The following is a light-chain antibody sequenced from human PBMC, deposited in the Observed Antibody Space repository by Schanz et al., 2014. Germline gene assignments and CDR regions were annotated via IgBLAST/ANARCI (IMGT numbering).Light chain of an antibody. V-gene: IGLV2-14*03. Sequence: QSALTQPASVSGSPGQSITISCTGTSSDVGRYNYVSWYQQHPGKAPKLMIYDVSNRPSGVSNRFSGSKSGNTASLTISGLQAEDEADYYCSSYTSSSPWVFGGGTKLTVL. CDR2: DVS. J-gene: IGLJ3*02. CDR3: SSYTSSSPWV. CDR1: SSDVGRYNY.